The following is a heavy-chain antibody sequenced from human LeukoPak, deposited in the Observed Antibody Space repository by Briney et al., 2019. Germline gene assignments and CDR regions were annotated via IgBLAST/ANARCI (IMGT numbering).Heavy chain of an antibody. CDR1: GFTFSSYA. CDR3: ARHPIVIVPAAMVYYYYGMDV. J-gene: IGHJ6*02. CDR2: INNDGSST. V-gene: IGHV3-74*01. D-gene: IGHD2-2*01. Sequence: GGSLRLSCAASGFTFSSYAMHWVRQAPGKGLVWVSRINNDGSSTTYADSVKGRFTISRDNAKNTLYLQMNSLRAEDTAVYYCARHPIVIVPAAMVYYYYGMDVWGQGTTVTVSS.